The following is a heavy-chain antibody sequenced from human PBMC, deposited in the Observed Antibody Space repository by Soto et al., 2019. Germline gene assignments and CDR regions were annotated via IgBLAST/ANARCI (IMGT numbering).Heavy chain of an antibody. CDR1: GFIFSSYG. CDR2: ISYDGSNK. Sequence: GGSMRLSWAASGFIFSSYGMYWVRQVPGKGLEWVAVISYDGSNKYYADSVKGRFTICRDNSKNTLYLQMNSLRAEDSAVYYCAISSYSSGWLDYWGQGTLVTVSS. CDR3: AISSYSSGWLDY. D-gene: IGHD6-19*01. J-gene: IGHJ4*02. V-gene: IGHV3-30*03.